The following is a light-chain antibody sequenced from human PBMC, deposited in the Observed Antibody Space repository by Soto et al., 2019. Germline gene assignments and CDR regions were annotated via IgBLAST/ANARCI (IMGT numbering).Light chain of an antibody. CDR1: SGYSNYK. CDR3: GADHGSGSNFIWV. V-gene: IGLV9-49*01. J-gene: IGLJ3*02. CDR2: VGTGGIVG. Sequence: QLVLTQPPSASASLGASVTLTCTLSSGYSNYKVDWYQQRPGKGLRFVMRVGTGGIVGSKGDGIPDRFSVLGSGLNRYLTIKNIQEEDESDYHCGADHGSGSNFIWVFGGGTKLTVL.